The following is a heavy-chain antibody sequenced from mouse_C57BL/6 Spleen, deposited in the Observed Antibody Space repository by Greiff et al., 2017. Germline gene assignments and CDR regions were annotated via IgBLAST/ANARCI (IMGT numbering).Heavy chain of an antibody. Sequence: EVQLQQSGAELVKPGASVKLSCTASGFNIKDYYMHWVKQRPDQGLEWIGRIDPEDGETKYAPNFQGKATITADTSSKTAYLPLRRLPSVDTSVYYCARLLAVLAEYCAMDYWGQGTSVTVSS. CDR1: GFNIKDYY. J-gene: IGHJ4*01. CDR3: ARLLAVLAEYCAMDY. CDR2: IDPEDGET. D-gene: IGHD1-1*01. V-gene: IGHV14-2*01.